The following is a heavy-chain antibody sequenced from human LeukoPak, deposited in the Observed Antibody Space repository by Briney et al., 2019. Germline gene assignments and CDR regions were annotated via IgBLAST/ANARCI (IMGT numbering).Heavy chain of an antibody. CDR1: GFTFSDYG. Sequence: GGSLRLSCSASGFTFSDYGMHWVRQAPGKGLEYVSAISSNGVSTYYADSAKGRFTISRDNSKNTLHLEMSSLRAEDTAVYYCASAGSGLYWGQGTLVTVSS. J-gene: IGHJ4*02. CDR2: ISSNGVST. D-gene: IGHD6-19*01. CDR3: ASAGSGLY. V-gene: IGHV3-64D*06.